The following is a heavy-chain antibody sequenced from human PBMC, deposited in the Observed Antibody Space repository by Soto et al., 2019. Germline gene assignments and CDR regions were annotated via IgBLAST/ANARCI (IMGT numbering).Heavy chain of an antibody. CDR1: GGSISSGGYY. CDR2: IYYSGST. V-gene: IGHV4-31*03. Sequence: QVQLQESGPGLVKPSQTLSLTCTVSGGSISSGGYYWSWIRQHPGKGLEWIGYIYYSGSTYYNPSLKGRVTISVDPSKNQFSLKLGSVTGADTAVYYCARTMIVSWPSYYVDYWGQGTLVTVSS. D-gene: IGHD3-22*01. J-gene: IGHJ4*02. CDR3: ARTMIVSWPSYYVDY.